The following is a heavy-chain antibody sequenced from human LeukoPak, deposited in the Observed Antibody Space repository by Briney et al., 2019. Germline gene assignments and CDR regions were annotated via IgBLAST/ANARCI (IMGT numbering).Heavy chain of an antibody. CDR1: GGTFSSYA. J-gene: IGHJ3*02. CDR3: AREGVITGAFDT. Sequence: SVKVSCKASGGTFSSYAISWVRQAPGQGLEWMGGIIPIFGTANYAQKFQGRVTITADESTSTAYMELSSLRSEDTAVYYCAREGVITGAFDTWGQGTMVTVSS. CDR2: IIPIFGTA. D-gene: IGHD3-22*01. V-gene: IGHV1-69*01.